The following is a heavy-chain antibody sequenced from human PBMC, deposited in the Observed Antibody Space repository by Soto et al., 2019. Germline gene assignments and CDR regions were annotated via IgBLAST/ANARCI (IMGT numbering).Heavy chain of an antibody. D-gene: IGHD2-8*01. Sequence: PSETLSLTCTVSGGSISNNDWSWIRQFPGKGLERIGYVYSSGSTKHNPSLKSRVTISVDTAKNQFSLKLGSVTAADTSIYYCARHLPNYYYYYMDVWGKGTTVTV. CDR3: ARHLPNYYYYYMDV. J-gene: IGHJ6*03. V-gene: IGHV4-59*08. CDR1: GGSISNND. CDR2: VYSSGST.